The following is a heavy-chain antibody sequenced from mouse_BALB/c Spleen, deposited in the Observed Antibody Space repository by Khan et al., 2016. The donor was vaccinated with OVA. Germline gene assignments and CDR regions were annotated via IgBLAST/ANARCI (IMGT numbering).Heavy chain of an antibody. J-gene: IGHJ4*01. CDR3: ARAMYYGYLYAMDY. Sequence: EVELVESGGDLVQPGDSLSLSCATSGFTFTDYYMIWVRQPPGKALEWLGFIRNKANGHTTEYSTSVKGRFTISRDDSQSIVYLQMNTRRAEDSATYYCARAMYYGYLYAMDYWGQGTSVTVSS. D-gene: IGHD2-2*01. CDR1: GFTFTDYY. CDR2: IRNKANGHTT. V-gene: IGHV7-3*02.